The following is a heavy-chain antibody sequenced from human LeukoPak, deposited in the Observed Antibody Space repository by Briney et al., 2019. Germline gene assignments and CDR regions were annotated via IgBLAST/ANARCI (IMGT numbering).Heavy chain of an antibody. CDR3: AIEVESRLNWFDP. J-gene: IGHJ5*02. D-gene: IGHD2-15*01. Sequence: SETLSLTCTVSGGSISSYYWSWIRQPPEKGLEWIGSIYYSGSTYYNPSLKSRVTISVDTSKNQFSLKLSSVTAADTAVYYCAIEVESRLNWFDPWGQGTLVTVSS. CDR2: IYYSGST. V-gene: IGHV4-59*05. CDR1: GGSISSYY.